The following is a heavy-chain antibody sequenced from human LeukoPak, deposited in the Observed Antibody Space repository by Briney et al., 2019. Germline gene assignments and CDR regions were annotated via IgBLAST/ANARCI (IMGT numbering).Heavy chain of an antibody. V-gene: IGHV4-59*01. J-gene: IGHJ5*02. CDR1: GGSISSYY. D-gene: IGHD6-13*01. Sequence: PSETLSLTCTVSGGSISSYYWSWIRQPPGKGLEWIGYIYYSGSTNYNPSLKSRVTISVDTSKNQFSPKLSSVTAADTAVYYCARVGSSSWYGGWFDPWGQGTLVTVSS. CDR3: ARVGSSSWYGGWFDP. CDR2: IYYSGST.